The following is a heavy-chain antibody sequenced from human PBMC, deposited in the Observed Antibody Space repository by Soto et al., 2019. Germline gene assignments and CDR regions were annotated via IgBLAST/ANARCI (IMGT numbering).Heavy chain of an antibody. CDR1: GFTFSTSE. J-gene: IGHJ3*01. V-gene: IGHV3-48*03. CDR2: IHPGGQPI. D-gene: IGHD1-26*01. Sequence: EVQLVVSGGGFIQPGGSLRLSCEASGFTFSTSEMYWVRQAPGKGLEWVSYIHPGGQPIFYADSVKGRFTISRDNAKNSLYLQMSSLRAEDSAVYYCAKRASRWGQGTMVTVSS. CDR3: AKRASR.